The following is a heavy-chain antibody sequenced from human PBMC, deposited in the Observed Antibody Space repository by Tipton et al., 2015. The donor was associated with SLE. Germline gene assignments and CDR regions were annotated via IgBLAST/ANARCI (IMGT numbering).Heavy chain of an antibody. J-gene: IGHJ2*01. V-gene: IGHV4-59*01. CDR3: ARDVVYWYFDV. CDR1: GGSIRSYY. Sequence: TLSLTCTVSGGSIRSYYWSWIRQPPGKGLEWIGHIFYTGSTRYNPSLKSRVTILVDTSKNQFSLRLGSVTAADTAVYYCARDVVYWYFDVWGRGTLVTVSS. CDR2: IFYTGST.